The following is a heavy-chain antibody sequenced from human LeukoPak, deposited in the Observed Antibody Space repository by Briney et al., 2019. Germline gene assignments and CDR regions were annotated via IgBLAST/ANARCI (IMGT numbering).Heavy chain of an antibody. V-gene: IGHV1-46*03. Sequence: ASVKVSCKASGYTFTSYYMHWVRQAPGQGLEWMGIINPSGGSTSYAQKFQGGVTMTRDTSTSTVFMELSSLRSEDTALYYCTRSAVVGAPGDFDYWGQGTLVTVSS. CDR3: TRSAVVGAPGDFDY. CDR2: INPSGGST. J-gene: IGHJ4*02. CDR1: GYTFTSYY. D-gene: IGHD1-26*01.